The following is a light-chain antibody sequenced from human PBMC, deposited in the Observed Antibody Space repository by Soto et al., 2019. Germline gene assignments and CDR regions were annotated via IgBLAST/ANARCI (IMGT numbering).Light chain of an antibody. J-gene: IGLJ7*01. Sequence: QSALTQPASVSGSPGQSITISCTGSSSDVGSYNLVSWYQQCPGKAPKLMIYEGSKRPSGVSNRFSGSKSGNTASLTISGLQADDEADYYCCSYVGSSTWVFGGGTQLTVL. CDR3: CSYVGSSTWV. V-gene: IGLV2-23*01. CDR2: EGS. CDR1: SSDVGSYNL.